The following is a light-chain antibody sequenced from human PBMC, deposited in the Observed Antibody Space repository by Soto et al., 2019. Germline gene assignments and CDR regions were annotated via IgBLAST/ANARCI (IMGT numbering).Light chain of an antibody. CDR2: EVS. Sequence: QSVLTQPASVSGSPGQSITISCTGTSSDVGSYNLVSWYQQHPGKAPKLMIYEVSKRPSGVSNRFSGSKSGNTASLTIPGLQAEDEADYYCCSYAGSSTLNYVFGTGTKVTVL. V-gene: IGLV2-23*02. J-gene: IGLJ1*01. CDR3: CSYAGSSTLNYV. CDR1: SSDVGSYNL.